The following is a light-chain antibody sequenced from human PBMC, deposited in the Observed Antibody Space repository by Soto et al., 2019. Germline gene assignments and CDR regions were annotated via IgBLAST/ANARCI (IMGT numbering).Light chain of an antibody. CDR1: SGSIASNY. CDR2: EDN. Sequence: VTQPHSVSESPGKTVTISCTRSSGSIASNYVQWYQQRPGSAPTTVIYEDNQRPSGVPDRSSGSIDSSSNSASLTISGLKTEDEADYYCQSYDSSNVVFGGGTKLTVL. V-gene: IGLV6-57*04. CDR3: QSYDSSNVV. J-gene: IGLJ2*01.